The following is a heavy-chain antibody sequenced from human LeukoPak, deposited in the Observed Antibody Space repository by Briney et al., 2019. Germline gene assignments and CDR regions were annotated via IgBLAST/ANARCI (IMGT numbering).Heavy chain of an antibody. CDR2: ISGSGGST. D-gene: IGHD2-15*01. Sequence: GGSLRLSCAASGFTFSNYAMSWVRQAPGKGLDWVSTISGSGGSTYYADSVKGRFTISRDNSKNTLYLQLNSLRAEDTAVYYCARQHCSGGDCYFFDWGQGTLVTVSS. CDR3: ARQHCSGGDCYFFD. V-gene: IGHV3-23*01. J-gene: IGHJ4*02. CDR1: GFTFSNYA.